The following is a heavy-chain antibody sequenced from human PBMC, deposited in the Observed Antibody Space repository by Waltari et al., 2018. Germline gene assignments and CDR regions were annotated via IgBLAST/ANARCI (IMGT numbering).Heavy chain of an antibody. CDR3: AKRSVDSSSWGPYYYYYMDV. CDR2: ISWNSGSI. J-gene: IGHJ6*03. D-gene: IGHD6-13*01. V-gene: IGHV3-9*01. Sequence: EVQLVESGGGLVQPGRSLRLSCAASGFTFDDYAMHWVRPAPGKGLEWVSGISWNSGSIGYADSVKGRFTISRDDSKNTLYLQMNSLRDEDTAVYYCAKRSVDSSSWGPYYYYYMDVWGKGTTVTVSS. CDR1: GFTFDDYA.